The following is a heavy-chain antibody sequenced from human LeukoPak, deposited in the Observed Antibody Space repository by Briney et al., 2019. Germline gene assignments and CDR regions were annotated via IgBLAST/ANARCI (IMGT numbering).Heavy chain of an antibody. CDR2: IYSGGST. CDR1: GFTVSSNY. D-gene: IGHD3-9*01. CDR3: ARGRYSPTIFDY. J-gene: IGHJ4*02. V-gene: IGHV3-53*01. Sequence: GGSLRLSCAASGFTVSSNYMSWVRQAPGKGLEWVLVIYSGGSTYYADSVKGRFSISRDNSKNTLYLQMNSLRAEDTAVYYCARGRYSPTIFDYWGQGTLVTVSS.